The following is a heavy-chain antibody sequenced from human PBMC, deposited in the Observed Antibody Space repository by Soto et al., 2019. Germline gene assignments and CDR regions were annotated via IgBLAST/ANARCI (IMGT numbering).Heavy chain of an antibody. CDR1: GGSISTGGSY. CDR2: IYYSGST. Sequence: QVQLQESGPGLVKPSQTLFLTCTVSGGSISTGGSYWTGIRQHQGKGLEWIGYIYYSGSTYYNPSLKSRVTISVDTSKNQFSLKLSSVTAADTAVYYCARGLSVTLFDNWGQGTLVTVSS. CDR3: ARGLSVTLFDN. J-gene: IGHJ4*02. D-gene: IGHD4-17*01. V-gene: IGHV4-31*03.